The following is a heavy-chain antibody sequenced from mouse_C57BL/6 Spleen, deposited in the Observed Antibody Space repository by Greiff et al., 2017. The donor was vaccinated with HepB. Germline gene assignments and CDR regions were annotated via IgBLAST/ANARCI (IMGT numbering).Heavy chain of an antibody. Sequence: EVQLQQSGPELVKPGASVKMSCKASGYTFTDYNMHWVKQSHGKSLEWIGYINPNNGGTSYNQKFKGKATLTVNKSSSTAYMELRSLTSEDSAVYYCARDYGSSYGPFFDYWGQGTTLTVSS. D-gene: IGHD1-1*01. CDR1: GYTFTDYN. CDR2: INPNNGGT. CDR3: ARDYGSSYGPFFDY. J-gene: IGHJ2*01. V-gene: IGHV1-22*01.